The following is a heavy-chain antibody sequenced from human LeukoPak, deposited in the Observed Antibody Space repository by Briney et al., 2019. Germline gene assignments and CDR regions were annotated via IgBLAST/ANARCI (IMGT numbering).Heavy chain of an antibody. CDR2: VNDRETA. CDR3: ARETAAAGSFIAIHDY. J-gene: IGHJ4*02. D-gene: IGHD6-13*01. V-gene: IGHV4-34*08. Sequence: GSLRLSCAASGFTFSDYYMSWVRQPPGKGLEWIGEVNDRETANYNPSPKSRVTISVDTSRNQFSLKLTSVTAADTAIYYCARETAAAGSFIAIHDYWGQGTLVTVSS. CDR1: GFTFSDYY.